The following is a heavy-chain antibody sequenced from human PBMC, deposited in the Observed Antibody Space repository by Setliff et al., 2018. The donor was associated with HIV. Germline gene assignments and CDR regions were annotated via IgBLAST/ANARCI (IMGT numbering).Heavy chain of an antibody. V-gene: IGHV4-4*07. D-gene: IGHD3-10*01. CDR1: GDSISSYY. J-gene: IGHJ4*02. Sequence: KPSETLSLTCTVSGDSISSYYWSWIRQSAGKGLEWIGRIYITGSTNYNPSLQSRVTMSVDTSKNQFSLKLTSVTAADTAVYFCARDAFHSGSYYNDYWGQGIRVTVSS. CDR3: ARDAFHSGSYYNDY. CDR2: IYITGST.